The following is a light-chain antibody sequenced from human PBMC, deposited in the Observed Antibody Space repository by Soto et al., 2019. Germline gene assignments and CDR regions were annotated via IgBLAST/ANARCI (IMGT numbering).Light chain of an antibody. CDR2: TTS. J-gene: IGKJ4*01. V-gene: IGKV1-39*01. CDR1: QSISSW. Sequence: DIQMTQSPSTLSASVGDRVTITCRASQSISSWLAWYQQKPGKAPKLLIYTTSNLQSWVPSRFSGSASGTEFTLTISNLQPEDFATYYCQQSYSFFLTFGGGTKVDIK. CDR3: QQSYSFFLT.